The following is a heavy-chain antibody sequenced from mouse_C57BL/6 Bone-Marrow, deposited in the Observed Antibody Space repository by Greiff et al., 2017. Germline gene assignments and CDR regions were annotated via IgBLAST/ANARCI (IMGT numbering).Heavy chain of an antibody. CDR3: ARHAFYGYVPWFAY. Sequence: QVQLKESGAELVKPGESVKLSCKASGYTFAEYTIHWVKQRSGQGLEWFGWFYPGSGSIKYNEKFKDKATLTADKSSSTVYMELSRLTSEDSAVYFCARHAFYGYVPWFAYWGQGTLVTVSA. J-gene: IGHJ3*01. V-gene: IGHV1-62-2*01. CDR1: GYTFAEYT. CDR2: FYPGSGSI. D-gene: IGHD2-2*01.